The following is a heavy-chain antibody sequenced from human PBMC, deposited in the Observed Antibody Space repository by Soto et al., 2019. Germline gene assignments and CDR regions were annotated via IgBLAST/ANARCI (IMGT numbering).Heavy chain of an antibody. Sequence: SETLSLTCTVSGGSISSHYWCWIWQSPAKGMELIWNIDYSGSTNYNPSLTRRVTISVDTSKKQFSLKLRSVTGADKAVYYCASMRTDGYWCFDYWGQGTLVIVSS. CDR2: IDYSGST. V-gene: IGHV4-59*11. CDR1: GGSISSHY. J-gene: IGHJ4*02. D-gene: IGHD3-22*01. CDR3: ASMRTDGYWCFDY.